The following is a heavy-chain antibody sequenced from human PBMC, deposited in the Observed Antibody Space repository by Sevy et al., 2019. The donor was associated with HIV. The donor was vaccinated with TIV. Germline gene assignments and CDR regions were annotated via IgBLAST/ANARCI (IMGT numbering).Heavy chain of an antibody. D-gene: IGHD3-22*01. CDR3: ARAYDTSGYYVRDDAFDI. V-gene: IGHV4-59*01. Sequence: SETLSLTCTVSGGSISSYYWSWIRQPPGKGLEWSGYIYYSGSTNYNPSLKSRVTISVDTSKNQFSLKLSSVTAADTAVYYCARAYDTSGYYVRDDAFDIWGQGTMVTVSS. CDR2: IYYSGST. J-gene: IGHJ3*02. CDR1: GGSISSYY.